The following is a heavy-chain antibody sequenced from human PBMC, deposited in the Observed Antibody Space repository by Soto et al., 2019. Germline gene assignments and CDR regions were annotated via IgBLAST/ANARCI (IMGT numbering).Heavy chain of an antibody. J-gene: IGHJ4*02. CDR3: ARQLASDIVVVVAATNFDY. CDR2: IYYSGST. Sequence: SETLSLTCTFSGGSISSSSYYWGWIRQPPGKGLEWIGSIYYSGSTYYNPSLKSRVTISVDTSKNQFSLKLSSVTAADTAVYYCARQLASDIVVVVAATNFDYWGQGTLVTVSS. V-gene: IGHV4-39*01. D-gene: IGHD2-15*01. CDR1: GGSISSSSYY.